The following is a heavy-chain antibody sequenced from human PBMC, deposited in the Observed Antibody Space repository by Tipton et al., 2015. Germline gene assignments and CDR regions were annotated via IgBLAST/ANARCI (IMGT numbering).Heavy chain of an antibody. V-gene: IGHV1-69*01. J-gene: IGHJ2*01. CDR2: IIPIFDTP. CDR3: ARSNSPWYFDL. Sequence: QSGAEVKKPGSSVKVSCQASGGTFGSYAISWVRQAPGQGLEWMGGIIPIFDTPNYAQKFQGRVTITADESTSTAYMELSSLRSQDTAVYYCARSNSPWYFDLWGRGTLVIVSS. D-gene: IGHD5-24*01. CDR1: GGTFGSYA.